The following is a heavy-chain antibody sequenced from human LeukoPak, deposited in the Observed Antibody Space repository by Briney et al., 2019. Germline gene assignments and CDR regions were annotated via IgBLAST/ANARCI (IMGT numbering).Heavy chain of an antibody. D-gene: IGHD1-7*01. CDR2: ISYDGSNK. Sequence: QTGGSLRLSCAASGFTFSSYAMHWVRQAPGKGLEWVAVISYDGSNKYYADSVKGRFTISRDNAKNSLYLQMNSLRAEDTAVYYCARDVLELRGGASQIDYWGQGTLVTVSS. CDR3: ARDVLELRGGASQIDY. V-gene: IGHV3-30-3*01. CDR1: GFTFSSYA. J-gene: IGHJ4*02.